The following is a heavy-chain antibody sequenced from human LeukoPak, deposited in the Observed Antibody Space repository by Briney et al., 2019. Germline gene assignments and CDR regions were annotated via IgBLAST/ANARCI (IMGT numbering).Heavy chain of an antibody. Sequence: PGGSLRLSCVASGFTFTDYAMTWVRQPPGRRLEWVSTITTTVGDTHYADSVKGRFTISRDNSENTLSLQMNSLRADDTAIYYCAKSCNSGNCYYNYWGQGTLVTVSS. V-gene: IGHV3-23*01. J-gene: IGHJ4*02. CDR1: GFTFTDYA. D-gene: IGHD2-15*01. CDR3: AKSCNSGNCYYNY. CDR2: ITTTVGDT.